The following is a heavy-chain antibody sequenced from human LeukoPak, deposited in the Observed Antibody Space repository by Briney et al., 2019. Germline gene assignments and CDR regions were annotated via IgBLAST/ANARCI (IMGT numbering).Heavy chain of an antibody. D-gene: IGHD2-2*01. V-gene: IGHV1-8*02. CDR2: MNPNSGNT. Sequence: ASVKVSCKASGYTFTSYGISWVRQATGQGLEWMGWMNPNSGNTGYAQKFQGRVTMTRNTSISTAYMELSSLRSEDTAVYYCARGGLLVPAAIVSGHNWFDPWGQGTLVTVSS. CDR3: ARGGLLVPAAIVSGHNWFDP. CDR1: GYTFTSYG. J-gene: IGHJ5*02.